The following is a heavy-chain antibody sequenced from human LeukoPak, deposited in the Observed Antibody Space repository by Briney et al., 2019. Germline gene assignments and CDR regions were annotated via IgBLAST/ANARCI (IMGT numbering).Heavy chain of an antibody. CDR3: ARERTIFGVVPDAFDI. D-gene: IGHD3-3*01. CDR1: GGSISSGSYY. CDR2: IYTSGST. Sequence: SETLSLTCTVSGGSISSGSYYWSWIRQPAGKGLEWIGRIYTSGSTNYNPSLKSRVTISVDTSKNQFSLKLSSVTAADTAVYYCARERTIFGVVPDAFDIWGQGTMVTVSS. V-gene: IGHV4-61*02. J-gene: IGHJ3*02.